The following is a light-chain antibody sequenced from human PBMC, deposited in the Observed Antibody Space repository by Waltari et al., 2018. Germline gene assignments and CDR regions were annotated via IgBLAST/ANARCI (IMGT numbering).Light chain of an antibody. Sequence: QSALTQPRSVSGSPGQSVTISCTATISDVGGYNYVSWYQQHPGKAPKLLIYEVSKRPAGGPDRLSGSKSGNTASLTISGLQAEDEADYYCCSYAGRYTFVFGTGTKVTVL. CDR2: EVS. CDR3: CSYAGRYTFV. J-gene: IGLJ1*01. CDR1: ISDVGGYNY. V-gene: IGLV2-11*01.